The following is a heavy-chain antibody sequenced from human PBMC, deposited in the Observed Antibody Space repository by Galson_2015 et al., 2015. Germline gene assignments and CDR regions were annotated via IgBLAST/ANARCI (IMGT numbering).Heavy chain of an antibody. D-gene: IGHD5-24*01. Sequence: SLRLSCAASGFTFSSAAMTWVRQVPGKGLEWVSVVSASGTNTYYADSVKGRFTISRDNAENTLYLQMNSLRAEDTAVYYCAKDLQMSRWGQGTLVTVSS. J-gene: IGHJ4*02. CDR2: VSASGTNT. CDR3: AKDLQMSR. CDR1: GFTFSSAA. V-gene: IGHV3-23*01.